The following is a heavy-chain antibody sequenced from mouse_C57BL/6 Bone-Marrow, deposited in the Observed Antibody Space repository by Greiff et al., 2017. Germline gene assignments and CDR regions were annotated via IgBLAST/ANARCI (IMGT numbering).Heavy chain of an antibody. Sequence: VQLQQSGPELVKPGASVKISCKASGYAFSSSWMNWVKQRPGTGLEWIGRIYPGDGDTNYNGKFQGKATLTADKSSSTAYMQRSSLTSEDSAVYFCALYGSFYYFDYWGQGTTLTVSS. V-gene: IGHV1-82*01. D-gene: IGHD1-1*01. CDR3: ALYGSFYYFDY. CDR2: IYPGDGDT. J-gene: IGHJ2*01. CDR1: GYAFSSSW.